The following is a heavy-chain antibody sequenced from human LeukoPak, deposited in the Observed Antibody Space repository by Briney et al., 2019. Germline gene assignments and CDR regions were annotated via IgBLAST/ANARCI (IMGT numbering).Heavy chain of an antibody. Sequence: SETLSLTCTVSGGSISSGSYYWSWIRQPAGKGLEWIGRIYTSGSTNYNPSLKSRVTISVDTSKNQISLKVRSVTAADTAVYYCARTTEDCSSTSCYQYWFDPWGQGTLVTVSS. V-gene: IGHV4-61*02. D-gene: IGHD2-2*01. CDR2: IYTSGST. CDR3: ARTTEDCSSTSCYQYWFDP. CDR1: GGSISSGSYY. J-gene: IGHJ5*02.